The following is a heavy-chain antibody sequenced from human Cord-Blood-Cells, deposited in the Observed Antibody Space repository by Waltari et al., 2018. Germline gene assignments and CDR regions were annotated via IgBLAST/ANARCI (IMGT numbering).Heavy chain of an antibody. CDR2: INHSGSP. Sequence: QVQLQQWGAGLLKPSETLSLTCAVYGGSFSGYYWSWIRQPPGKGLEWIGEINHSGSPNNNPSPKSRVTISVDTSKNQFSLKLSSVTAADTAVYYCARGFGLVRYGMDVWGQGTTVTVSS. J-gene: IGHJ6*02. CDR1: GGSFSGYY. CDR3: ARGFGLVRYGMDV. V-gene: IGHV4-34*01. D-gene: IGHD3-3*01.